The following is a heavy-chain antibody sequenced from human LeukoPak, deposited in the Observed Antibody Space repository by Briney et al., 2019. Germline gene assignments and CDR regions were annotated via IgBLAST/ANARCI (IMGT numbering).Heavy chain of an antibody. V-gene: IGHV1-69*13. CDR1: GGTFSSYA. J-gene: IGHJ4*02. D-gene: IGHD3-22*01. CDR3: ARAKGNYYDSRGYYYN. Sequence: SVKVSCTASGGTFSSYAISWVRQAPGQGLEWMGGIIPIFGTANYAQKFQGRVTITADESTSTAYMELSSLRSEDTAVYYCARAKGNYYDSRGYYYNWGQGTLVTVSS. CDR2: IIPIFGTA.